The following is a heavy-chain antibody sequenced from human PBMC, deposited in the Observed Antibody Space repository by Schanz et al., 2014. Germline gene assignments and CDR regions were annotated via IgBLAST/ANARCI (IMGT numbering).Heavy chain of an antibody. J-gene: IGHJ4*02. V-gene: IGHV3-30*02. Sequence: QVQLLESGGGLFKPGGSLRLSCAGSGFTFADYYMTWIRQAPGKGLEWVAVIWYDGSNKDYADSVKGRFTISRDNSKNTVYLQMNSLRAEDTAVYYCAKEESPPSLVDYWGQGTLVTVSS. CDR3: AKEESPPSLVDY. CDR2: IWYDGSNK. CDR1: GFTFADYY.